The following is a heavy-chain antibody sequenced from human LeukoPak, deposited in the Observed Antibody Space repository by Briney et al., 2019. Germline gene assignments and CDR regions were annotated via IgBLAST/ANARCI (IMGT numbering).Heavy chain of an antibody. J-gene: IGHJ6*03. V-gene: IGHV1-46*01. CDR1: GYTFTSYY. CDR2: INPSGGST. Sequence: GASVKVSCKASGYTFTSYYMHWVRQAPGQGLEWMGIINPSGGSTSYAQKLQGRVTMTRDMSTSTVYMELSSLRSEDTAVYYCATRMRDSGPLNYYYMDVWGKGTTVTVSS. D-gene: IGHD1-26*01. CDR3: ATRMRDSGPLNYYYMDV.